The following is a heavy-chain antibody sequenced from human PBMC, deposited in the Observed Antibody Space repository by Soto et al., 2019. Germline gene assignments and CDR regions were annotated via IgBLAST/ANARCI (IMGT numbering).Heavy chain of an antibody. J-gene: IGHJ4*01. V-gene: IGHV4-30-4*01. Sequence: TLSLTCTVSGGSISSGDYYWSWIRQPPGKGLEWIGYIYYSGSTYYNPSLKSRVTISVDTSKNQFSLKLSSVTAADTAVYYCARDAQNYYGSGSPYFAYWGKEPWSPSPQ. CDR3: ARDAQNYYGSGSPYFAY. D-gene: IGHD3-10*01. CDR2: IYYSGST. CDR1: GGSISSGDYY.